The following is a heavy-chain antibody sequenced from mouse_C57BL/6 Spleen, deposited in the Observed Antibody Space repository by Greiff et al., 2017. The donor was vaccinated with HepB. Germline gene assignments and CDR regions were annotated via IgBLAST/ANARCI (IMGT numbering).Heavy chain of an antibody. CDR3: AREGSPYAMDY. CDR1: GYSITSGYY. V-gene: IGHV3-6*01. J-gene: IGHJ4*01. Sequence: EVKLLESGPGLVKPSQSLSLTCSVTGYSITSGYYWNWIRQFPGNKLEWMGYISYDGSNNYNPSLKNRISITRDTSKNQFFLKLNSVTTEDTATYYCAREGSPYAMDYWGQGTSVTVSS. D-gene: IGHD1-1*02. CDR2: ISYDGSN.